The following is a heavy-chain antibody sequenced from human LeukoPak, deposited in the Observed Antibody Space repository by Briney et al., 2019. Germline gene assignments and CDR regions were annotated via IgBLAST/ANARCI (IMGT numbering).Heavy chain of an antibody. V-gene: IGHV3-11*01. J-gene: IGHJ5*02. CDR3: ARDRGTDLLWFGELLQTHNWFDP. D-gene: IGHD3-10*01. CDR1: GFTFSDYY. CDR2: ISSSGSTI. Sequence: GGSLRLSCAASGFTFSDYYMSWIRQAPGRGLEWVSYISSSGSTIYYADSVKGRFTISRDNAKNSLYLQMNSLRAEDTAVYYCARDRGTDLLWFGELLQTHNWFDPWGQGTLVTVSS.